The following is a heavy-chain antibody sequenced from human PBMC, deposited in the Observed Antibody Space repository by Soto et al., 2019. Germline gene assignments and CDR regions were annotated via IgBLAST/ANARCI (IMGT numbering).Heavy chain of an antibody. CDR3: ARGGNIAARPAYSWFDP. D-gene: IGHD6-6*01. CDR1: GGSISSGDYY. CDR2: IYYSGST. V-gene: IGHV4-30-4*08. Sequence: QVQLQESGPGLVKPSQTLSLTCTVSGGSISSGDYYWSWIRQPPGKGLEWIGYIYYSGSTYYNPSLKSRVTISVDTSKNHFSLKLSSVTAADTAVYYCARGGNIAARPAYSWFDPWGQGTLVTVSS. J-gene: IGHJ5*02.